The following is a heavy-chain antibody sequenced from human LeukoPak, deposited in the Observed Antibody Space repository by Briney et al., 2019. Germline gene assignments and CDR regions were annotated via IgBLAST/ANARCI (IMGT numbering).Heavy chain of an antibody. CDR3: AKAHYDSSGYLY. CDR2: ISGRGDST. D-gene: IGHD3-22*01. V-gene: IGHV3-23*01. J-gene: IGHJ4*02. CDR1: GFTFSSYG. Sequence: GGSLRLSCAASGFTFSSYGMNWVRQAPGKGLEWVLAISGRGDSTNYADSVKGRFTISRDNSKNTLYLQMKSLRVEDTAVYYCAKAHYDSSGYLYWGQGTLVTVSS.